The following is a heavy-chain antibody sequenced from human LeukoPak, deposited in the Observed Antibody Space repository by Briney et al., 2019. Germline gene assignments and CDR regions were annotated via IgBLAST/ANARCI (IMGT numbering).Heavy chain of an antibody. CDR3: ARLRGYSYGNFDY. Sequence: GGSLRLSCAASGFTFSSYSMNWVRQAPGKGLEWDSSISSSSSYIYYADSVKGRFTISRDNAKNSLYLQMNSLRAEDTAVYYCARLRGYSYGNFDYWGQGTLVTVSS. V-gene: IGHV3-21*01. CDR2: ISSSSSYI. D-gene: IGHD5-18*01. CDR1: GFTFSSYS. J-gene: IGHJ4*02.